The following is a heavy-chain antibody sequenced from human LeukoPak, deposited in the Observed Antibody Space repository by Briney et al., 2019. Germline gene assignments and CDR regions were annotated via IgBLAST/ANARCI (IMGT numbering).Heavy chain of an antibody. CDR3: AKGGGETTVEVSAAGVFQY. D-gene: IGHD4-11*01. CDR2: IRGTTGKT. CDR1: GFTFSNYI. Sequence: GGSLRLSCGASGFTFSNYIMSWVRQGPGRGLEWISGIRGTTGKTYYADSVKGRFSISRDNSKNTLYLQMDRLRAEDTAVYYCAKGGGETTVEVSAAGVFQYWGQGTLVTVSS. J-gene: IGHJ4*02. V-gene: IGHV3-23*01.